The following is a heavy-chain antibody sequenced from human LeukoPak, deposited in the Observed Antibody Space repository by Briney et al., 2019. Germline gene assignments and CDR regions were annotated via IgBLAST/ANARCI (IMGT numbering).Heavy chain of an antibody. CDR2: IYTSGST. D-gene: IGHD3-9*01. CDR1: GGSISSYY. Sequence: PSETLSLTCTVSGGSISSYYWSWIRQPAGKGLEWIGRIYTSGSTNYNPSLKSRVTMSVDTSKNQFSLKLSSVTAADTAVYYCAGTYVLRYFDWLLSWYYFDYWGQGTLVTVSS. CDR3: AGTYVLRYFDWLLSWYYFDY. J-gene: IGHJ4*02. V-gene: IGHV4-4*07.